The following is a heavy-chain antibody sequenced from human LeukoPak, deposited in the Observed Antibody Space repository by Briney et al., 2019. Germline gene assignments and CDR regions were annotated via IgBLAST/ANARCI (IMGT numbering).Heavy chain of an antibody. CDR1: GFTFSSYG. J-gene: IGHJ3*02. V-gene: IGHV3-30*02. CDR3: AKEPYYYDSSGYEDAFDI. CDR2: IRYDGSNK. Sequence: GGSLRLFCAASGFTFSSYGMHWVRQAPGKGLEWVAFIRYDGSNKYYADSVKCRFTISRDNSKNTLYLQMNSLRAEDTAVYYCAKEPYYYDSSGYEDAFDIWGQGTMVTVSS. D-gene: IGHD3-22*01.